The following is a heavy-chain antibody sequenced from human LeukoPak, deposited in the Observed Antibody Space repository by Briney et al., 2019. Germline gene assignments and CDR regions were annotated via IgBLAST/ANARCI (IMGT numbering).Heavy chain of an antibody. Sequence: GGSLRLSCAASGFTFSSYSMNWGRQAPGKGLEWVSSISSSSSYIYYADSVKGRFTISRDNAKNSLCLQMNSLRAEDTAVYYCARAVGSGTFDYWGQGTLVTVSS. J-gene: IGHJ4*02. CDR3: ARAVGSGTFDY. CDR1: GFTFSSYS. D-gene: IGHD1-1*01. CDR2: ISSSSSYI. V-gene: IGHV3-21*01.